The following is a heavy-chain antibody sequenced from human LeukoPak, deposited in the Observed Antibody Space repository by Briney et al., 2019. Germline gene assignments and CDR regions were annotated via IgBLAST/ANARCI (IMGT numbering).Heavy chain of an antibody. CDR2: ISSSGSTI. Sequence: GGSLRLSCAASGFTFSSYEMNWVRQAPGKGLEWVSYISSSGSTIYYADSVKGRFTISRDNAKNSLYLQVNSLRAEDTAVYYCARARGARYYFDYWGQGTLVTVSS. D-gene: IGHD1-26*01. CDR1: GFTFSSYE. CDR3: ARARGARYYFDY. V-gene: IGHV3-48*03. J-gene: IGHJ4*02.